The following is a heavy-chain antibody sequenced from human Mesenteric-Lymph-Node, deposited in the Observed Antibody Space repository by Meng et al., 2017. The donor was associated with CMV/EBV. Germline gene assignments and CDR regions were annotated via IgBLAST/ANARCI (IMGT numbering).Heavy chain of an antibody. CDR1: GYTFREYG. D-gene: IGHD4-11*01. CDR3: ARRVLTVSTNYYYGMDV. J-gene: IGHJ6*02. CDR2: ISAFNGNT. V-gene: IGHV1-18*01. Sequence: ASVKVSCKTSGYTFREYGITWVRQAPGQDIEWMGWISAFNGNTNFAQKLQTRLTMTTDTSTSTAYMELRSLRSDDTAVYYCARRVLTVSTNYYYGMDVWGQGTTVTVSS.